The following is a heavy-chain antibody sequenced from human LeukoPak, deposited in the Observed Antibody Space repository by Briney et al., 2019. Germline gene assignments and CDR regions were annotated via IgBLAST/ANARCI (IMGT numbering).Heavy chain of an antibody. Sequence: SVKVSCKAAGGTFTIYAISWGRQAPGQGLEWMGGSIPIFGAANYAQKFQGRVTITTDDSTSTAYMELSSLRSEDTAVYYCARELVGYSNLFDYWGQGTLVTVSS. D-gene: IGHD4-11*01. CDR1: GGTFTIYA. J-gene: IGHJ4*02. CDR2: SIPIFGAA. V-gene: IGHV1-69*05. CDR3: ARELVGYSNLFDY.